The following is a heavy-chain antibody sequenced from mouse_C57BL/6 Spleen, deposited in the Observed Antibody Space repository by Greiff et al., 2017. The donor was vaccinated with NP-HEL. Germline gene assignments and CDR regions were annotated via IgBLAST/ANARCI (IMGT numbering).Heavy chain of an antibody. CDR2: IDPEDGET. J-gene: IGHJ3*01. CDR3: VAYYSNYVGVWFAY. D-gene: IGHD2-5*01. Sequence: VQLQQSGAELVKPGASVKLSCTASGFNIKVYYMHWVKQRTEQGLEWIGRIDPEDGETKYAPKFQGKATITADTSSNTAYLQLSSLTSEDTAVYYCVAYYSNYVGVWFAYWGQGTLVTVS. V-gene: IGHV14-2*01. CDR1: GFNIKVYY.